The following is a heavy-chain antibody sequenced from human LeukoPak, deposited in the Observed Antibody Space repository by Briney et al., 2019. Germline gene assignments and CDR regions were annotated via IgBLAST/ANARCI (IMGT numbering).Heavy chain of an antibody. D-gene: IGHD4-17*01. J-gene: IGHJ6*03. V-gene: IGHV4-4*07. CDR3: AREGDYGDYSKSFYYMDV. CDR1: GGYIGSYY. Sequence: PSETLSLTCTVSGGYIGSYYWSWIRQAAGKGLEWIGRIRTSENTDYNPSLKSRVTMSVDMSTSQFSLRLTSVTAADTAVYYCAREGDYGDYSKSFYYMDVWGKGTTVTVSS. CDR2: IRTSENT.